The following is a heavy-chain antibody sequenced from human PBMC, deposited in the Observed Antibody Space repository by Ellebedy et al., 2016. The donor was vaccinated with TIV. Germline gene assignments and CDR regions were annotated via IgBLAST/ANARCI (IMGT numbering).Heavy chain of an antibody. CDR1: GYMFTNYA. D-gene: IGHD1-14*01. V-gene: IGHV1-18*01. CDR2: ISTENRNT. Sequence: AASVKVSCKASGYMFTNYAIAWVRQAPGQGLEWMGWISTENRNTNYAQKFQGRVTLTTETSTNTAYMELTNLRSDDTAVDYCARDQSTANFDVWGQGTLVTVSS. J-gene: IGHJ4*02. CDR3: ARDQSTANFDV.